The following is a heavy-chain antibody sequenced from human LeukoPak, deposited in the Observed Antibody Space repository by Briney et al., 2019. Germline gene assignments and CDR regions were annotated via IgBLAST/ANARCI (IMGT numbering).Heavy chain of an antibody. CDR3: ARAGYNNGCFDY. Sequence: GGSLRLSCAASGFTFSSYAMHWVRQAPGKGLEWVAVISYDGSNKYYADSVKGRFTISRDNAKNSLYPQMNSLRAEDTAVYYCARAGYNNGCFDYWGQGTLVTVSS. J-gene: IGHJ4*02. CDR1: GFTFSSYA. CDR2: ISYDGSNK. D-gene: IGHD5-24*01. V-gene: IGHV3-30-3*01.